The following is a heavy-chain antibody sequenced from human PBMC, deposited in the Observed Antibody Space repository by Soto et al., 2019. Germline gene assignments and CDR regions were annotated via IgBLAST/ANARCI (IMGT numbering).Heavy chain of an antibody. Sequence: GGSLRLSCAASGFTFSSYWMHWVRQAPGKGLVWFSRINSDGSSTSYADSVKGRFTISRDNAKNTLYLQMNSLRAEDTAVYYCARDNGIYYYDSSGYYDPFDYWGQGTLVTVSS. CDR1: GFTFSSYW. CDR3: ARDNGIYYYDSSGYYDPFDY. V-gene: IGHV3-74*01. CDR2: INSDGSST. D-gene: IGHD3-22*01. J-gene: IGHJ4*02.